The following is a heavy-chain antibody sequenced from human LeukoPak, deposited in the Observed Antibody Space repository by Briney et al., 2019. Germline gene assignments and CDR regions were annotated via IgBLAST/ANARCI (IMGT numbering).Heavy chain of an antibody. V-gene: IGHV3-7*01. CDR2: IKGDGSAK. CDR1: GFTFSSYW. J-gene: IGHJ4*02. Sequence: GGSLRLSCAASGFTFSSYWMSWVRQAPGKGREWVANIKGDGSAKYYVDSVKGRFTITRDNAKSSLFLQMNSLRAEDTAVYYCARLVLSRSWFDDFWGQGTLVTVSS. D-gene: IGHD6-13*01. CDR3: ARLVLSRSWFDDF.